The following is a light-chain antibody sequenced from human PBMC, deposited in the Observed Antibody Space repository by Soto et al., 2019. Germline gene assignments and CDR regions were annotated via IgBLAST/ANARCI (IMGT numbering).Light chain of an antibody. V-gene: IGLV2-14*01. CDR1: NSGVGGYNY. CDR2: DVS. Sequence: QSVLTQSASVSASPGQSITISCTGTNSGVGGYNYVSWYQQHPGKAPKLMIYDVSNRPSGVSNRFSGSKSGNTASLTISGLQAEDEADYYCSSYTSSSTLGVFGTGTKVTVL. CDR3: SSYTSSSTLGV. J-gene: IGLJ1*01.